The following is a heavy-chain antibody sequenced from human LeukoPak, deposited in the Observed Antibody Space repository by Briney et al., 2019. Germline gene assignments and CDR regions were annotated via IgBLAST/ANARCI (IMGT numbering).Heavy chain of an antibody. CDR2: ISGSGGST. CDR3: TKVFYGGNSRDGFDI. V-gene: IGHV3-23*01. D-gene: IGHD4-23*01. Sequence: GGSLRLSCAASGFTFSSYWMHWVRQAPGKGLEWVSVISGSGGSTYYADSVKGRFTISRDNAKNSLYLQMNSLRAEDTAVYYCTKVFYGGNSRDGFDIWGQGTMVTVSS. CDR1: GFTFSSYW. J-gene: IGHJ3*02.